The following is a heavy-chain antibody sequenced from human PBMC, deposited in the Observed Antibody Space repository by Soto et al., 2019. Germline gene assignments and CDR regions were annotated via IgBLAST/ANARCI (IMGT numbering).Heavy chain of an antibody. CDR1: GDSVSSNSAA. CDR2: TYYRSKWYN. V-gene: IGHV6-1*01. CDR3: ARGRPVAGNGFDP. J-gene: IGHJ5*02. Sequence: SQTLSLTCAISGDSVSSNSAAWNLIRQSPSRGLEWLGRTYYRSKWYNDYAVSVKSRITINPDTSKNQFSLQLNSVTPEDTAVYYCARGRPVAGNGFDPWGQGTLVTVSS. D-gene: IGHD6-19*01.